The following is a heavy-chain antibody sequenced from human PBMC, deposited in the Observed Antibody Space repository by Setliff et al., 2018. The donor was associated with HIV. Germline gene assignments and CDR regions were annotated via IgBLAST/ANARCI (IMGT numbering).Heavy chain of an antibody. J-gene: IGHJ3*02. V-gene: IGHV2-70*04. CDR1: GFSLSTSGMR. Sequence: QTLSLTCTFSGFSLSTSGMRVSWIRQPPGRAPEWLARIDWDDDKFYSTSLKTRLTISKDTSKNQVVLTMTNMDPVDTATYYCARDIVVVPTASRFNAFDIWGQGTMVTVSS. CDR2: IDWDDDK. CDR3: ARDIVVVPTASRFNAFDI. D-gene: IGHD2-2*01.